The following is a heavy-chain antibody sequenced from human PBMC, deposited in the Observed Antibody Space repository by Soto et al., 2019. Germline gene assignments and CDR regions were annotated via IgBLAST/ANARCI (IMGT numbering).Heavy chain of an antibody. Sequence: AASVKVSCKVSGNTLSGLPMHWVRQAPGKGLEWMGSLDYEEGERNFAHRFQGRVTVTEDTSTDTSYMDLSSLKSEDTGVYYCAAGVTTFEQWGQETLVTVCS. CDR3: AAGVTTFEQ. CDR1: GNTLSGLP. J-gene: IGHJ4*02. CDR2: LDYEEGER. V-gene: IGHV1-24*01. D-gene: IGHD4-17*01.